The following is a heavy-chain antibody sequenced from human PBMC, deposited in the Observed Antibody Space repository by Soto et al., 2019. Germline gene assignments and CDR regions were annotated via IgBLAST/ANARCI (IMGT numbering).Heavy chain of an antibody. CDR2: IYSGGST. V-gene: IGHV3-66*01. CDR1: GFTVSANY. D-gene: IGHD6-19*01. J-gene: IGHJ5*02. Sequence: EVQLVESGGALVQPGGSLRLSCAASGFTVSANYMNWVRQAPGKGLEWVSVIYSGGSTYYADSVKDRFTISRDNSKNTLYLQMNTLRAEDTAVYYCARESVAGQTGRWFDPWGQGTLVTVSS. CDR3: ARESVAGQTGRWFDP.